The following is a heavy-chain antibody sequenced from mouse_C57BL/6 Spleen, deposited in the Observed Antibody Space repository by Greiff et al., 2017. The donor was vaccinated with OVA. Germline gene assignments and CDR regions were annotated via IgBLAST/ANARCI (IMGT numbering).Heavy chain of an antibody. CDR2: ISSGSSTL. D-gene: IGHD1-1*01. V-gene: IGHV5-17*01. J-gene: IGHJ2*01. CDR1: GFTFSDYG. CDR3: ERHGSQYYFDY. Sequence: EVMLVESGGGLVKPGGSLKLSCAASGFTFSDYGMHWVRQAPEKGLEWVAYISSGSSTLYYADTVKGRFTISRDNAKNTLFLQMTSLGSEGTAMYSCERHGSQYYFDYWGQGTTLTVSS.